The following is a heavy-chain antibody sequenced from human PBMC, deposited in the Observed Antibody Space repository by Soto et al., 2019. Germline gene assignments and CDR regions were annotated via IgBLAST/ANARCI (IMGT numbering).Heavy chain of an antibody. CDR1: GYTFTSYG. V-gene: IGHV1-46*01. J-gene: IGHJ4*02. CDR2: INPSDGGT. D-gene: IGHD3-22*01. Sequence: ASVKVSCKASGYTFTSYGISWVRQAPGQGLEWMGIINPSDGGTGYAQKFQGRVTMTRDTSTSTVYMELSSLRSEDTAVYYCSRGHYYYDSIGYYYYWGQGTPVTVSS. CDR3: SRGHYYYDSIGYYYY.